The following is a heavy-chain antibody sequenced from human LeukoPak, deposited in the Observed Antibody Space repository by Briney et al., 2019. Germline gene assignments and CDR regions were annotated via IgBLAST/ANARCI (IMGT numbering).Heavy chain of an antibody. CDR3: ARGGYCSGGRCYSDDDYYGMDV. D-gene: IGHD2-15*01. V-gene: IGHV3-48*02. CDR2: ISSSSSTI. CDR1: GLTVSSYS. Sequence: PGGSLRLSCAASGLTVSSYSMNWVRQAPGKGLEWVSYISSSSSTIYYADSVKGRFTISRDNAKNSLYLQMNSLRDEDTAVYYCARGGYCSGGRCYSDDDYYGMDVWGQGTTVTVSS. J-gene: IGHJ6*02.